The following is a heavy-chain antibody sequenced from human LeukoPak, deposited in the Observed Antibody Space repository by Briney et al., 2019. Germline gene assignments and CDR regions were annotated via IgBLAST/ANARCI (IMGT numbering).Heavy chain of an antibody. D-gene: IGHD5-24*01. Sequence: GGSLRLSCAASGFTFTDYYMSWIRQAPGKGLEWVSYISNSGSSTYYADSVKGRFTISRDIAKNSLYLQINSLRAEDTAVYSCARGRDGYNSGAFDIWGQGTMVTVSS. J-gene: IGHJ3*02. CDR1: GFTFTDYY. CDR2: ISNSGSST. V-gene: IGHV3-11*04. CDR3: ARGRDGYNSGAFDI.